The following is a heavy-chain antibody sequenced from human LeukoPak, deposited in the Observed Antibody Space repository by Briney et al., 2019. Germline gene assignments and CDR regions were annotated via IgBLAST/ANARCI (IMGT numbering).Heavy chain of an antibody. Sequence: ASETLSLTCTVSGGSISSGDYYWRWIRQPPGKGLEWIGYIYYSGSIYYNPSLKSRVTISVDTSKNQFSLKLSSVTAADTAVYYCAYYGSGSYSLYWGQGTLVTVSS. CDR2: IYYSGSI. CDR1: GGSISSGDYY. V-gene: IGHV4-30-4*01. CDR3: AYYGSGSYSLY. J-gene: IGHJ4*02. D-gene: IGHD3-10*01.